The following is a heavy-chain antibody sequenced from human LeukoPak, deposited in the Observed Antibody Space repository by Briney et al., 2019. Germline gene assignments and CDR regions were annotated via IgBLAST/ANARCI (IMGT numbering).Heavy chain of an antibody. V-gene: IGHV4-34*01. Sequence: SETLSLTCAVYGGSFSGYYWSWIRQPPGKGLEWIGEINHSGSTNYNPSLKSRVTIPVDTSKNQFSLKLSSVTAADTAVYYCGRDRLDIVVFPPSKHRRYMDVWGKGTTVTVSS. J-gene: IGHJ6*03. CDR1: GGSFSGYY. D-gene: IGHD2-15*01. CDR3: GRDRLDIVVFPPSKHRRYMDV. CDR2: INHSGST.